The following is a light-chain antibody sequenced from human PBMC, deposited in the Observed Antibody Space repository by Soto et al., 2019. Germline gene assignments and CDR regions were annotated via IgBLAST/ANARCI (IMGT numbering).Light chain of an antibody. J-gene: IGKJ1*01. Sequence: DIVMTQSPLSLSVTPGEPASISCRSSQSLLYSNGYNYLDWYLQKPGQSPQLLIYLGSNRASGVPDRFSGSGSGTDFILKISRVEAEDVGVYYCMQTLQTPPAFGQGTKVEI. CDR3: MQTLQTPPA. V-gene: IGKV2-28*01. CDR1: QSLLYSNGYNY. CDR2: LGS.